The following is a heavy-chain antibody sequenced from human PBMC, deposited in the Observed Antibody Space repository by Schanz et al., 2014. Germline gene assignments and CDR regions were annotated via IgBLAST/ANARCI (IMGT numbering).Heavy chain of an antibody. Sequence: EVQLVESGGGLVKPGGSLRLSCAASGFTSIPYNMNWVRQAPGKGLEWVSSISSSSEYIYYADSVKGRFTISRDNAKNSLFLQMNSLRAEDTAVYYCAKDGRLPYYGTGSDFDYWGQGTLVAVSS. CDR3: AKDGRLPYYGTGSDFDY. D-gene: IGHD3-22*01. CDR2: ISSSSEYI. V-gene: IGHV3-21*01. CDR1: GFTSIPYN. J-gene: IGHJ4*02.